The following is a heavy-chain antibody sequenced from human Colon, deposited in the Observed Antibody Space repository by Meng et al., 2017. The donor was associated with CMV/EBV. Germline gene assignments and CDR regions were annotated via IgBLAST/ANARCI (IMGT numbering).Heavy chain of an antibody. CDR2: IKTKIEGETT. V-gene: IGHV3-15*01. D-gene: IGHD3-10*01. J-gene: IGHJ4*02. CDR3: SADTPAVGKGELEY. CDR1: GFTFNTAW. Sequence: GGSLRLSCAASGFTFNTAWMSWVRQAPGKGLEWLGFIKTKIEGETTEYAAPVTGRFTISRDDSKNTVYLEINSLEMEDTAVYHCSADTPAVGKGELEYWGQGTLVTVSS.